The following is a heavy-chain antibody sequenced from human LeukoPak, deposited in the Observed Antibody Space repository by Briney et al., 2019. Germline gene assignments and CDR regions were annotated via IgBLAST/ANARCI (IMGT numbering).Heavy chain of an antibody. CDR2: ISSSGSTI. CDR1: GFTFSSYE. V-gene: IGHV3-48*03. J-gene: IGHJ3*01. Sequence: PGGSLRLSCAASGFTFSSYEMNWVRQAPGKGLEWVSYISSSGSTIYYADSVKGRFTISRDNSKNTLYLQLNSLRAEDTAVFYCVRDTPVSNWGHGTMVTVSS. CDR3: VRDTPVSN.